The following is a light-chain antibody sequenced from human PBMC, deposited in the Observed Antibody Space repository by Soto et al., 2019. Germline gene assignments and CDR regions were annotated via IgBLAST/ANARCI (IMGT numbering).Light chain of an antibody. CDR1: QHVTTTY. Sequence: VLTQSPSTLSLAPGERATLSCTASQHVTTTYIAWYQQKFGQAPRLLIYGASTRATGPTDEFTGGGFGTDFTLTISRVEPEYFSVYSSQQYDRSITFGVGNQVE. CDR3: QQYDRSIT. CDR2: GAS. V-gene: IGKV3-20*01. J-gene: IGKJ4*01.